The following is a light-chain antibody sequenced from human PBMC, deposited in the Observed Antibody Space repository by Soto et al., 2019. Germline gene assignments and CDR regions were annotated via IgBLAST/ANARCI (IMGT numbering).Light chain of an antibody. CDR2: SPN. V-gene: IGLV8-61*01. Sequence: QTVVTQEPSFSVSPGVTVTLTCGLTSCSVSTTYHPSWYQQTPGQAPRTLIYSPNIRSSGVPDRFSGSILGNKAALTITGAQADDESDYHCMLYMGGGLVVFGGGTKLTVL. J-gene: IGLJ2*01. CDR1: SCSVSTTYH. CDR3: MLYMGGGLVV.